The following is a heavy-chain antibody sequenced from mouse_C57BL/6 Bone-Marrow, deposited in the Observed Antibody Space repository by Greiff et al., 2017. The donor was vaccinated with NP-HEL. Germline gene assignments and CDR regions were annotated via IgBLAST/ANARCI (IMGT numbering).Heavy chain of an antibody. Sequence: EVQLQQSGPELVKPGASVKMSCKASGYTFPDYNMHWVKQSNGKSLEWIGYINPNNGGTSYNQKFKGKATLTVNKSSSTAYMELRSLTSEDSAVYYCAGYYGSSYGVYFDYWGQGTTLTVSS. D-gene: IGHD1-1*01. CDR1: GYTFPDYN. V-gene: IGHV1-22*01. CDR3: AGYYGSSYGVYFDY. CDR2: INPNNGGT. J-gene: IGHJ2*01.